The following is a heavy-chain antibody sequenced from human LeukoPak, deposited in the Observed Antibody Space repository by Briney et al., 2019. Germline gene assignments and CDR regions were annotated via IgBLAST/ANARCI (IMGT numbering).Heavy chain of an antibody. V-gene: IGHV1-2*02. D-gene: IGHD5-12*01. CDR1: GYTFTGYY. Sequence: ASAKVSCKASGYTFTGYYMHWVRQAPGQGLEWMGWINPNSGGTNYAQKFQGRVTMTRDTSISTAYMELSRLRSDDTAVYYCARDGYSGYDSIQLWFCLDYWGQGTLVTVSS. J-gene: IGHJ4*02. CDR3: ARDGYSGYDSIQLWFCLDY. CDR2: INPNSGGT.